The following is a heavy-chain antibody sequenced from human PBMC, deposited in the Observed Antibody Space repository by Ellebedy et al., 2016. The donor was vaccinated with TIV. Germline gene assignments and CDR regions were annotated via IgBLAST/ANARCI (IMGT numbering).Heavy chain of an antibody. J-gene: IGHJ3*02. D-gene: IGHD2/OR15-2a*01. CDR1: GYTLTSYG. CDR3: ARDPGNSGPDAFDI. Sequence: AASVKVSCKASGYTLTSYGISWVRQAPGQGLEWMGWISAYNGNTNYAQKVQGRVTMTTDPSTSTAYMELRSLRSDDTAVYYCARDPGNSGPDAFDIWGQGTMVTVSS. V-gene: IGHV1-18*04. CDR2: ISAYNGNT.